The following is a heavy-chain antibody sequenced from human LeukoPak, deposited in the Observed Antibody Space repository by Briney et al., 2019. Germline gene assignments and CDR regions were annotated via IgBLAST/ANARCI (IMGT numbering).Heavy chain of an antibody. CDR3: ASALSSSSLNWFDP. CDR1: GFTFDDYG. Sequence: PGGSLRLSCAASGFTFDDYGMSWVRQAPGKGLEWVSGINWNGGSTGYADSVKGRFTISRDNAKNSLYLQMNSLRAEDTALYYCASALSSSSLNWFDPWGQGTLVTVSS. D-gene: IGHD6-6*01. CDR2: INWNGGST. J-gene: IGHJ5*02. V-gene: IGHV3-20*04.